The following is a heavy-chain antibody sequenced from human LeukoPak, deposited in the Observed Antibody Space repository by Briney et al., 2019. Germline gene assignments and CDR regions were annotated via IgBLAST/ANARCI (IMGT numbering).Heavy chain of an antibody. CDR1: GFTFSSCA. D-gene: IGHD3-16*01. J-gene: IGHJ4*02. CDR3: ARNPGGMEGVWYYFHH. V-gene: IGHV3-30*09. Sequence: PGRSLRLSCAVSGFTFSSCAMHWVRQAPGEGPEWLAIISFDGTKKYYADSVKGRFAISRDNSMNRVYLQMNSLTAEDTVVYYCARNPGGMEGVWYYFHHWGQGTLVTVSS. CDR2: ISFDGTKK.